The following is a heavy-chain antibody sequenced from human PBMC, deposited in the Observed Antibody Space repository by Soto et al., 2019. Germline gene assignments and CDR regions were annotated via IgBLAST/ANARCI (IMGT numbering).Heavy chain of an antibody. V-gene: IGHV5-51*01. CDR3: AKTRVVGGSTYFDS. D-gene: IGHD2-2*01. CDR2: IHPGDSDI. J-gene: IGHJ4*02. Sequence: PGESLKISCKASGHSFTIYWIGWVRQMSGKGLEWMGIIHPGDSDIRYSPSFQGQVTISADKSISTAYLQWSSLKASDTAIYYCAKTRVVGGSTYFDSWGQGTRVTVSS. CDR1: GHSFTIYW.